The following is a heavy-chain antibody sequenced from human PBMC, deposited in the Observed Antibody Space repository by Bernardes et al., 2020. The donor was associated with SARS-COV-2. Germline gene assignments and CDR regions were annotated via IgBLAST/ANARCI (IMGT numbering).Heavy chain of an antibody. CDR1: GYIFTGYY. CDR2: INPNSGGT. Sequence: ASVKVSCKASGYIFTGYYMHWVRQAPGQGLEWMGWINPNSGGTNYAQKFQGRVTMTRDTSISTANMELSRLRSDDTAVYYCALPPTNYDRYGMDVWGQGTTVTVSS. J-gene: IGHJ6*02. CDR3: ALPPTNYDRYGMDV. V-gene: IGHV1-2*02. D-gene: IGHD3-22*01.